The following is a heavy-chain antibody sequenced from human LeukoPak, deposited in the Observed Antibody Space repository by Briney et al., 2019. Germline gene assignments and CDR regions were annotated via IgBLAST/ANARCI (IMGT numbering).Heavy chain of an antibody. CDR1: GFTFSSYE. D-gene: IGHD3-10*01. CDR3: ARGGAGRLWFGELLYPKYFDY. CDR2: ISSSGSTI. J-gene: IGHJ4*02. Sequence: GGSLRLSCAASGFTFSSYEMNWVRRAPGKGLEWVSYISSSGSTIYYADSVKGRFTISRDNAKNSLYLQMNSLRAEDTAVYYCARGGAGRLWFGELLYPKYFDYWGQGTLVTVSS. V-gene: IGHV3-48*03.